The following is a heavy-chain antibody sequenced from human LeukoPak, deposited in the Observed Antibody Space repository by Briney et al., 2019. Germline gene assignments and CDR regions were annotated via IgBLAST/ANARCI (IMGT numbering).Heavy chain of an antibody. CDR1: GFTFSSYW. J-gene: IGHJ4*02. Sequence: PGGSLRLSCAASGFTFSSYWMHWVRQAPGKGLVWVSRINSDGSSTSYADSVKGRFTISRDNAKNTLYLQMNSLRAEDTAVYYCAKFIMSNYYDSSGYDYWGQGTLVTVSS. D-gene: IGHD3-22*01. CDR2: INSDGSST. CDR3: AKFIMSNYYDSSGYDY. V-gene: IGHV3-74*01.